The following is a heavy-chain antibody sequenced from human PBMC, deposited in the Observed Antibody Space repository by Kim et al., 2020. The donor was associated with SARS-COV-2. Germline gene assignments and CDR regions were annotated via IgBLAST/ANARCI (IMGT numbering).Heavy chain of an antibody. CDR3: ARQRITMVRASAFDI. CDR1: GFTFSSYW. V-gene: IGHV3-7*01. Sequence: GGSLRLSCAASGFTFSSYWMSWVRQAPGKGLEWVANIKQDGSEKYYVDSVKGRFTISRDNAKNSLYLQMNSLRAEDTAVYYCARQRITMVRASAFDIWGQGTMVTVSS. CDR2: IKQDGSEK. D-gene: IGHD3-10*01. J-gene: IGHJ3*02.